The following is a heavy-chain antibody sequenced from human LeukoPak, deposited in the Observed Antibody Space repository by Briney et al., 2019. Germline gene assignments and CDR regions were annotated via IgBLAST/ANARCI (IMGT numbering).Heavy chain of an antibody. CDR2: ISGGGGSI. V-gene: IGHV3-23*01. CDR1: GFTFSNYA. J-gene: IGHJ4*02. D-gene: IGHD3-10*01. CDR3: ARDPNYYGSGD. Sequence: GGSLRLSCAASGFTFSNYAMSWVRQAPGKGLEWVSSISGGGGSIYYADSVKGRFTISRDNSKYTLYLQMNSLRAEDTAVYYCARDPNYYGSGDWGQGTLVTVSS.